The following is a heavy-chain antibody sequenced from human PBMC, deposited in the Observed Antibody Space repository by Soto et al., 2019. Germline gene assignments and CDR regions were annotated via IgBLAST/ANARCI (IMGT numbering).Heavy chain of an antibody. CDR1: GGSFSGYY. CDR2: INHSGST. V-gene: IGHV4-34*01. J-gene: IGHJ4*02. CDR3: TRGKTDCSGGSCYEQFDY. D-gene: IGHD2-15*01. Sequence: QVQLQQWGARLLKPSETLSLTCAVYGGSFSGYYWSWSWIRQPPGKGLEWIGEINHSGSTNYNPSLTSRVTMSVDTSKNQFSLKLSSVTAADTAVYYCTRGKTDCSGGSCYEQFDYWGQGALVTVSS.